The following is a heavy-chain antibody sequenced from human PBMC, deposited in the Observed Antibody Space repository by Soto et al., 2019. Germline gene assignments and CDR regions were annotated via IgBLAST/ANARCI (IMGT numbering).Heavy chain of an antibody. CDR2: IYYSGST. J-gene: IGHJ5*02. Sequence: TLSVTCTVSGGSISSGGYHFSWIRQHPGKGLEWIGYIYYSGSTYFNPSLKSRLTISVDTSKNQFSLQLSSVTAADTAVYYCAREGHSSSSEGANWFDPWGQGTLVTVSS. D-gene: IGHD6-6*01. V-gene: IGHV4-31*03. CDR1: GGSISSGGYH. CDR3: AREGHSSSSEGANWFDP.